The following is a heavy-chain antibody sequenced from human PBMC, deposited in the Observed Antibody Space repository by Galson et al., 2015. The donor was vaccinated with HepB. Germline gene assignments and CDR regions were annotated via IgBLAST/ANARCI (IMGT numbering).Heavy chain of an antibody. CDR2: INPSGGST. Sequence: SVKVSCKASGYTFTSYYMHWVRQAPGQGLEWMGIINPSGGSTSYAQKFQGRVTMTRDTSTSTVYMELSSLRSEDTAVYFCARASQPYSYGSKTGWFDPWGQGTLVTVSS. V-gene: IGHV1-46*01. CDR1: GYTFTSYY. J-gene: IGHJ5*02. CDR3: ARASQPYSYGSKTGWFDP. D-gene: IGHD5-18*01.